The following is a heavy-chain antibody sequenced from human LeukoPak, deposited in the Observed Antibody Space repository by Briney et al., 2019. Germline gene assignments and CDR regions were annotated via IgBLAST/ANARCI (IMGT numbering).Heavy chain of an antibody. CDR3: ASRRDYGINY. CDR2: IYSGGTT. Sequence: GGSLRLSCAASGFTVSSNDMSWVRQAPGKGLEWVSVIYSGGTTYYADSVKGRFTISRDNSKNTLYLQMNSLRADDAAVYYCASRRDYGINYWGLGTLVTVSS. J-gene: IGHJ4*02. D-gene: IGHD4-17*01. V-gene: IGHV3-53*01. CDR1: GFTVSSND.